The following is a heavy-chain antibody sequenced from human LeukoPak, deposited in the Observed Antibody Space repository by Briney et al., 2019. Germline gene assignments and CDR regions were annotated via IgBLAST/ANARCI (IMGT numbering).Heavy chain of an antibody. CDR1: GYTFTNHG. CDR2: ISAYNGDT. V-gene: IGHV1-18*01. Sequence: ASVKVSCKASGYTFTNHGINWVRQAPGQGLEWMGWISAYNGDTKYAQRFQGRVTMTTDTSTTTAYMELRSLRSDDTAVYYCARDPSNSSGWRTWFDPWGQGTLVTVSS. D-gene: IGHD6-19*01. CDR3: ARDPSNSSGWRTWFDP. J-gene: IGHJ5*02.